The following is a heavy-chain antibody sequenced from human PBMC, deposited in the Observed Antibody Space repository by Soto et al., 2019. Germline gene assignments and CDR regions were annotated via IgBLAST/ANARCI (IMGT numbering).Heavy chain of an antibody. CDR2: INDSGGST. J-gene: IGHJ4*02. CDR1: GFTFSSFA. CDR3: ARRRDASGSYFDS. D-gene: IGHD3-10*01. Sequence: GGSLRLSCAASGFTFSSFAMSWVRQAPGKGLEWVSGINDSGGSTYSADSVKGRFTISRDNSKNTLYLQMNSLRADDTAVYYCARRRDASGSYFDSWRQGTLGTVS. V-gene: IGHV3-23*01.